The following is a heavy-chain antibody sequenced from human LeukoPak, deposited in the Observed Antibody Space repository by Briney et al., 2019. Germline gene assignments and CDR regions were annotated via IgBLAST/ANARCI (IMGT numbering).Heavy chain of an antibody. CDR3: AKDARERHTLIQLWFHGDFDY. CDR1: GFTFSSYG. V-gene: IGHV3-30*18. Sequence: PGGSLRLSCVASGFTFSSYGMHWVRQAPGKGLEWVAVISYDGSNKYYADSVKGRFTISRDNSKNTLYLQMNSLRAEDTAVYYCAKDARERHTLIQLWFHGDFDYWGQGTLVTVSS. D-gene: IGHD5-18*01. J-gene: IGHJ4*02. CDR2: ISYDGSNK.